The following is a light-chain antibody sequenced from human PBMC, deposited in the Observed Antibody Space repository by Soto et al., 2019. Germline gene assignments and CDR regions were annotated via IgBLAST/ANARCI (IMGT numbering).Light chain of an antibody. CDR3: QQYNSYPA. V-gene: IGKV1-5*01. J-gene: IGKJ1*01. Sequence: DIQMTQSPSTLSASVGDRVTITCRASQYINRWLAWYHQKPGKAPKLLIYDASTLERGVPSRFSVSGSGAEFTLTSSSLQPDDFATYYCQQYNSYPAFGQGTTV. CDR2: DAS. CDR1: QYINRW.